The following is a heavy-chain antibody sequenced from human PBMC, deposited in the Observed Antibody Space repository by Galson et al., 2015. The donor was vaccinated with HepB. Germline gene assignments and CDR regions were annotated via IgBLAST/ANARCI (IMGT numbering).Heavy chain of an antibody. D-gene: IGHD2-2*01. CDR1: GFTFSSYA. CDR2: IKSKTDGGTT. Sequence: SLRLSCAASGFTFSSYAMHWVRQAPGKGLEWVGRIKSKTDGGTTDYAAPVKGRFTISRDVSENTLYLQMNSLKTDDTAVYYCTTKNLPAATDYWGQGTLVTVSS. J-gene: IGHJ4*02. CDR3: TTKNLPAATDY. V-gene: IGHV3-15*01.